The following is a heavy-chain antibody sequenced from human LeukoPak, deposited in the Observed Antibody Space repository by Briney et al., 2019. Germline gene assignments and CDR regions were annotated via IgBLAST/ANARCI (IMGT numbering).Heavy chain of an antibody. CDR2: IHYSGDT. CDR3: ARFVRGLSFFDY. D-gene: IGHD3-10*02. CDR1: GGSVSSGDYY. Sequence: SETLSLTCTVSGGSVSSGDYYWSWIRQPPGKGLEWIGYIHYSGDTYYNPSLKSRVSISVDTSKKQFSLKLNSVTAADTAVYYCARFVRGLSFFDYWGQGTLDTVSS. J-gene: IGHJ4*02. V-gene: IGHV4-30-4*01.